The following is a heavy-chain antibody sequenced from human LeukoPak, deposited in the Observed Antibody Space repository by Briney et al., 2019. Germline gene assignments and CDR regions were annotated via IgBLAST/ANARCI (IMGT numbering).Heavy chain of an antibody. D-gene: IGHD1-1*01. J-gene: IGHJ4*02. CDR2: FDPEDGET. CDR3: ATVETTETTFDY. CDR1: GYTLTELS. V-gene: IGHV1-24*01. Sequence: WASVKVSCKVSGYTLTELSMHWVRQAPGKGLEWMGGFDPEDGETIYAQKFQGRVTMTEDTSTDTAYMELSSLRSEDTAVYYCATVETTETTFDYWGEGTLVTVSS.